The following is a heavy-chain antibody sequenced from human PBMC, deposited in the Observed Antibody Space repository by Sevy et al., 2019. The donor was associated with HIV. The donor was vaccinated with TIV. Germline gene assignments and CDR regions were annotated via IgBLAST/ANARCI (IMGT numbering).Heavy chain of an antibody. CDR2: IHYTGGT. CDR3: ASKRGYNHGPFDY. V-gene: IGHV4-30-4*02. CDR1: GGSISNSASY. J-gene: IGHJ4*02. D-gene: IGHD5-12*01. Sequence: SETLSLTCTVSGGSISNSASYWSWIRQPPGKGLEWIGYIHYTGGTYYNPFLKSRLAMSVDSSEKQFSLKLSSMTEADTAVYYCASKRGYNHGPFDYWGQGTLVTVSS.